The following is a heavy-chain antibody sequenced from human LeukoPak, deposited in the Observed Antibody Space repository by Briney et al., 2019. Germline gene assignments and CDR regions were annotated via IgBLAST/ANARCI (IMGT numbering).Heavy chain of an antibody. Sequence: PGGSLRLFCAASGFTFSSYSMNWVRQAPGKGLEWVSSISSSSSYIYYADSVKGRFTISRDNAKNSLYLQMNSLRAEDTAVYYCARGPLGATVDYWGQGTLVTVSS. J-gene: IGHJ4*02. D-gene: IGHD1-26*01. CDR1: GFTFSSYS. CDR2: ISSSSSYI. V-gene: IGHV3-21*01. CDR3: ARGPLGATVDY.